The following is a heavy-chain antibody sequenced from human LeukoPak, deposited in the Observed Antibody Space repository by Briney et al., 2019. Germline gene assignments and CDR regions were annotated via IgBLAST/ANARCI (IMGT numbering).Heavy chain of an antibody. J-gene: IGHJ4*02. CDR1: GFTVSSNY. CDR2: IYSGGST. CDR3: ARDRITMVRGVDYYFDY. D-gene: IGHD3-10*01. V-gene: IGHV3-53*01. Sequence: GGSLRLSCAASGFTVSSNYMSWVRQAPGKGLEWVSVIYSGGSTYYADSVKGRFTISRDNSKNTLYLQMNSLRAEDTAVYYCARDRITMVRGVDYYFDYWGQGTLVTVSS.